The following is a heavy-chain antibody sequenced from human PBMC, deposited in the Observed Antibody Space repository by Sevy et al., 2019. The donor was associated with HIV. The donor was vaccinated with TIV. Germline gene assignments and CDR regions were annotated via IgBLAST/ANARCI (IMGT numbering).Heavy chain of an antibody. J-gene: IGHJ4*02. Sequence: GESLKISCKGSGYSFTSYWIGWVRQMPGKGLEWMGIIYPGDSDTRYSPSFQGQVTISADKSISTAYLQWSSLKASDTAMYYCARILFCGGDCYSLDYWGQGTLVTVSS. CDR2: IYPGDSDT. D-gene: IGHD2-21*01. V-gene: IGHV5-51*01. CDR3: ARILFCGGDCYSLDY. CDR1: GYSFTSYW.